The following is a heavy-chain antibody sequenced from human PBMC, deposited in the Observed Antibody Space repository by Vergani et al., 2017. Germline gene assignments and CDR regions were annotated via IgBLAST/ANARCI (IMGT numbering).Heavy chain of an antibody. Sequence: EVQLVESGGGVVQPGGSLRLSCAASGFTFDDYAMHWVRQAPGKGLEWVPLTSGDGGSTYYADSVKGRFTISRDNSKNSLYLQMNSLRTEDTALYYCAKDDGYGSGXYYNWDYYYYGMDVWGQGP. J-gene: IGHJ6*02. CDR1: GFTFDDYA. D-gene: IGHD3-10*01. CDR2: TSGDGGST. V-gene: IGHV3-43*02. CDR3: AKDDGYGSGXYYNWDYYYYGMDV.